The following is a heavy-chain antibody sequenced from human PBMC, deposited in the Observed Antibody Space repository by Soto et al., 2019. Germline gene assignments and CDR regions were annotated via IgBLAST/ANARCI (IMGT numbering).Heavy chain of an antibody. D-gene: IGHD6-13*01. V-gene: IGHV3-7*05. CDR1: GFTFSDYW. J-gene: IGHJ4*02. Sequence: GSLRLSCAASGFTFSDYWMTWVRQAPGKGLEWVANINQDGSNKYYVDSVKGRFTISRDNAKNSLYLQMNSLRAEDTAVYYCVSAIAAPSSYWGQGTLVTVSS. CDR2: INQDGSNK. CDR3: VSAIAAPSSY.